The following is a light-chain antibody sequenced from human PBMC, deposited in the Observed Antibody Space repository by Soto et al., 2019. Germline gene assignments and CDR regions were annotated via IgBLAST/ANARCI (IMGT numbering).Light chain of an antibody. V-gene: IGKV3-15*01. CDR2: GAS. CDR3: QQYNNWPPWT. J-gene: IGKJ1*01. CDR1: QSVSSN. Sequence: EIVMTPAPATLSVSPGERATLSCRASQSVSSNLAWYQQKPGQAPRLLTYGASTRATGIPARFSGSGSGTEFTLTISSLQSEDFAVYYCQQYNNWPPWTFGQGTKVDIK.